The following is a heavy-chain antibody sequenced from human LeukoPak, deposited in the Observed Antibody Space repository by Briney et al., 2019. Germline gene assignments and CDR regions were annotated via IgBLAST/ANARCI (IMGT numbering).Heavy chain of an antibody. CDR2: INSISTYI. CDR1: GFIFSSYS. V-gene: IGHV3-21*01. D-gene: IGHD3-22*01. J-gene: IGHJ6*04. Sequence: PGGSLRLSCAASGFIFSSYSLMWVRQAPGKGLEWVSSINSISTYIYYADSVKGRFTISRDNAKNSLYLQMNSLRGEDTAVYSCGRIGVNSPYGMDVWGKGPRSPSPQ. CDR3: GRIGVNSPYGMDV.